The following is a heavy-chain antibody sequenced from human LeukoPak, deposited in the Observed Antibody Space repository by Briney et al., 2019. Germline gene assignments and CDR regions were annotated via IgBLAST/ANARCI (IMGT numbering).Heavy chain of an antibody. D-gene: IGHD6-19*01. V-gene: IGHV3-53*01. Sequence: GGSLRLSCVASEFSVSSNYMNWVRQAAGKGLGWVSVIYSGGSTYYTDSVKGRFTISRDPPKNTLYLQMNSLRAGDTAVYFCARASYSSGWPYRMDVWGQGTTVTVSS. J-gene: IGHJ6*02. CDR3: ARASYSSGWPYRMDV. CDR2: IYSGGST. CDR1: EFSVSSNY.